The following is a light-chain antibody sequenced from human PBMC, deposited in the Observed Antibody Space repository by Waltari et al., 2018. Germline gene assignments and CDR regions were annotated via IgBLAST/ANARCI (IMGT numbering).Light chain of an antibody. CDR1: QSVGTY. V-gene: IGKV3-11*01. CDR2: DVS. Sequence: LTPPPGIMSFSPGERATLSCRASQSVGTYLAWYQQRPGQSPRLLIYDVSNRATGIPARFSGSGSETDFTLTISSLQPEDFAVYYCQQRRNWPLTFGGGTRVQI. CDR3: QQRRNWPLT. J-gene: IGKJ4*01.